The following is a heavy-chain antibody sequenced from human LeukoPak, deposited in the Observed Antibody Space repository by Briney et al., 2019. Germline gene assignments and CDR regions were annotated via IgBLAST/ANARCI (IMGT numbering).Heavy chain of an antibody. D-gene: IGHD3-22*01. CDR3: ASSPHYYDSSRYSYVGYFQH. Sequence: PETLSLTCAVSGGSFSGYYWSWIRQPPGKGREWIGEINHSGSTNYNPSLKSRVTISVDTSKTQFSLKLSSVTAADTAVYYCASSPHYYDSSRYSYVGYFQHWGQGTLVTVSS. V-gene: IGHV4-34*01. CDR2: INHSGST. J-gene: IGHJ1*01. CDR1: GGSFSGYY.